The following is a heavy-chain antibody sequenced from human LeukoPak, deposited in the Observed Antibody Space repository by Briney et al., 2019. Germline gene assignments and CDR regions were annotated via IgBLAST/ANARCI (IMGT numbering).Heavy chain of an antibody. J-gene: IGHJ6*02. CDR3: ARDLTYCGDDCYLAYFYGMDV. Sequence: ASVKVSWKASGYTFTTYYVHWVRQAPGQGLEWMGIVNPSGGSTSYAQQFQGRVTMTGDTSTSTLYMELSSLTSDDTAVYYCARDLTYCGDDCYLAYFYGMDVWGQGTTVTVSS. D-gene: IGHD2-21*02. CDR2: VNPSGGST. CDR1: GYTFTTYY. V-gene: IGHV1-46*01.